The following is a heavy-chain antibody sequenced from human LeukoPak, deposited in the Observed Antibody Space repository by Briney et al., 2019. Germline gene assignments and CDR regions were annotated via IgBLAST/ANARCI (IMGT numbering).Heavy chain of an antibody. CDR3: ARDHDGPYDY. V-gene: IGHV3-30*03. CDR1: GFTFSSYG. Sequence: GGSLRLSCAASGFTFSSYGMHWVRQAPGKGLEWVAVISYDGSNKYYADSVKGRFTISRDNSKNTLYLQMNSLRADDTAVYYCARDHDGPYDYWGQGTLVTVSS. D-gene: IGHD1-1*01. CDR2: ISYDGSNK. J-gene: IGHJ4*02.